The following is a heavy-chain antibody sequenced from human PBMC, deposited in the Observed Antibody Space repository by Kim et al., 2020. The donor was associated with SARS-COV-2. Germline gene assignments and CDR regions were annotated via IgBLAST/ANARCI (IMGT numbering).Heavy chain of an antibody. CDR3: ARESPEQWRAFDI. D-gene: IGHD6-19*01. J-gene: IGHJ3*02. Sequence: GGSLRLSCAASGFTFSSYGMHWVRQAPGKGLEWVAVIWYDGSNKYYADSVKGRFTISRDNSKNTLYLQMNSLRAEDTAVYYCARESPEQWRAFDIWGQGTMVTVSS. CDR2: IWYDGSNK. CDR1: GFTFSSYG. V-gene: IGHV3-33*01.